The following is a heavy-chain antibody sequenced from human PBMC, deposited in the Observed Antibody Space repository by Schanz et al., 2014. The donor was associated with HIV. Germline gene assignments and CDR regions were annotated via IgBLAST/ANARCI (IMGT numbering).Heavy chain of an antibody. CDR3: AKCPTMVRGTGMDV. D-gene: IGHD3-10*01. J-gene: IGHJ6*02. V-gene: IGHV3-23*04. CDR2: ISGGGGDR. CDR1: GFTFSTFA. Sequence: EVQLVESGGGVVQPGGSLRLSCAASGFTFSTFAMNWVRQAPGKGLEWVSTISGGGGDRYYADSVKGRFAISRDNSKDTLYLQMNGLRAEDTAVYFCAKCPTMVRGTGMDVWGQGTTVTVSS.